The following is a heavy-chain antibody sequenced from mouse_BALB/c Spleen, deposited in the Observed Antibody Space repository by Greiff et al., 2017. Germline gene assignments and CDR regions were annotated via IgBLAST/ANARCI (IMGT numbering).Heavy chain of an antibody. V-gene: IGHV1-69*02. J-gene: IGHJ2*01. CDR1: GYTFTSYW. D-gene: IGHD2-2*01. CDR3: TRSPYGYGVDD. CDR2: IYPSDSYT. Sequence: QVQLQQPGAELVRPGASVKLSCKASGYTFTSYWINWVKQRPGQGLEWIGNIYPSDSYTNYNQKFKDKATLTVDKSSSTAYMQLSSPTSEDSAVYYCTRSPYGYGVDDWGQGTTLTVSS.